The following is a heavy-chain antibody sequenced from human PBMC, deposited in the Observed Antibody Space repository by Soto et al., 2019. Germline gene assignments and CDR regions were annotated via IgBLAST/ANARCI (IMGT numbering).Heavy chain of an antibody. CDR3: ARVEAVAGLYNYHGLDV. J-gene: IGHJ6*02. Sequence: QVQLVQSGAEVKKPGSSVKVSCKVSGGTFSNYAIDWMRLAPGHGLEWMGGIVPIFGRTYYTQKFQGRAIIIADDYTTTAYLEMSSLRSEDTAIYYCARVEAVAGLYNYHGLDVWGQGTAATVSS. V-gene: IGHV1-69*01. D-gene: IGHD6-19*01. CDR1: GGTFSNYA. CDR2: IVPIFGRT.